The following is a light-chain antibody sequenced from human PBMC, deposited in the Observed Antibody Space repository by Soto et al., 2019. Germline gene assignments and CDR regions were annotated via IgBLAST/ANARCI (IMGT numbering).Light chain of an antibody. CDR3: YSTDSSGNGV. CDR1: ALPKKY. CDR2: EDS. J-gene: IGLJ1*01. Sequence: SYELTQPPSVSVSPGQTARITCSGDALPKKYAYWYQQESGQAPVLVIYEDSKRPSGIPERFSGSSSGTMATLTISGAQGEDEADYYCYSTDSSGNGVFGTGTKVTVL. V-gene: IGLV3-10*01.